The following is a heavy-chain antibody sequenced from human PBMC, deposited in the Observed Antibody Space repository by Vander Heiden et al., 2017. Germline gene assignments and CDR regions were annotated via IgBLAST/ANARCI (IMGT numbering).Heavy chain of an antibody. Sequence: QRPLCESRPALCKSSENLSLTCTVSGGSISSSSYYWGWIRQPPGKGLEWIGSIYYSGSTYYNPSLKSRVTISVDTSKNQFSLKLSAVTAADTAVYCCARHQGYYGSGRFDYWGQGTLVTVSS. D-gene: IGHD3-10*01. CDR1: GGSISSSSYY. V-gene: IGHV4-39*01. CDR3: ARHQGYYGSGRFDY. CDR2: IYYSGST. J-gene: IGHJ4*02.